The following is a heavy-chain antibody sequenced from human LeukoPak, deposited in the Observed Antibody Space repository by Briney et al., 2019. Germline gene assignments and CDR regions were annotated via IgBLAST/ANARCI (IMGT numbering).Heavy chain of an antibody. CDR2: ISSSGTTI. CDR3: ARAGSYDILTGYYFAVDY. V-gene: IGHV3-11*01. D-gene: IGHD3-9*01. J-gene: IGHJ4*02. Sequence: SGGFLRLSCAGSGFDFSDYYMTWIRQAPGKGLEWVSDISSSGTTIYYPDSVKGRFTISRDNAKNLVYLQMDSLRAEDTAVYYCARAGSYDILTGYYFAVDYWGQGTLVTVSS. CDR1: GFDFSDYY.